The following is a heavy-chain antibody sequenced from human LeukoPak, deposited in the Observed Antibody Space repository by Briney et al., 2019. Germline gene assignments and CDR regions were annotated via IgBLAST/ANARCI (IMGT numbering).Heavy chain of an antibody. V-gene: IGHV1-18*01. D-gene: IGHD7-27*01. Sequence: ASVKVSCKASGYTFVNYDISWVRQAPGQGLEWMGWISTYNGNTNYAQKLQGRLTVTTDTSTNTAYMELSSLRSEDTAVYYCARGFFWGYYYYYYMDVWGKGTTVTVSS. CDR1: GYTFVNYD. CDR3: ARGFFWGYYYYYYMDV. J-gene: IGHJ6*03. CDR2: ISTYNGNT.